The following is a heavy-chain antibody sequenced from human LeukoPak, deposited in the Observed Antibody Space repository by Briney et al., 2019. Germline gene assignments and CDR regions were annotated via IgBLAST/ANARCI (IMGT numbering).Heavy chain of an antibody. CDR1: AYSFTYYY. CDR3: ARSSPTYYFDSSGYYYGDY. V-gene: IGHV1-2*06. D-gene: IGHD3-22*01. J-gene: IGHJ4*02. Sequence: ASVKVSCKASAYSFTYYYIYWVRQAPGQGHEWMGRMNTNNGGTDYAQKFQGRVTMTRDTSISTAYMELSRLRSDDTAVYYCARSSPTYYFDSSGYYYGDYWGQGTLVIVSS. CDR2: MNTNNGGT.